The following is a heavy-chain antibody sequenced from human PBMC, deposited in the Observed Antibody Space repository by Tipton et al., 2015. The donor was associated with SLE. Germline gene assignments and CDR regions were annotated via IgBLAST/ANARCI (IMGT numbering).Heavy chain of an antibody. J-gene: IGHJ4*02. Sequence: TLSLTCAVSGYSISSGYYWGWIRQPPGKGLEWIGSIYHSGSTYYNPSLKSRVTISVDTSKNQFSLKLSSVTAADTAVYYCARGIAVAGTFDYWGQGTLVTVSS. CDR1: GYSISSGYY. CDR3: ARGIAVAGTFDY. V-gene: IGHV4-38-2*01. CDR2: IYHSGST. D-gene: IGHD6-19*01.